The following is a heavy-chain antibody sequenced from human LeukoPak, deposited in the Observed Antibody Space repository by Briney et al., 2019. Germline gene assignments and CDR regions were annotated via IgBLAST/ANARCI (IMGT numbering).Heavy chain of an antibody. CDR3: GKDVKFNRLNYFDY. CDR2: IKQDGSEK. CDR1: GFTFSSCW. Sequence: GGSLRLSCAASGFTFSSCWMTWVRQAPGKGLEWVANIKQDGSEKFYVDSVKGRFTISRDNAKNSLYLQMKSLRAEDTALYYCGKDVKFNRLNYFDYWGQGTLVTVSS. D-gene: IGHD6-25*01. J-gene: IGHJ4*02. V-gene: IGHV3-7*03.